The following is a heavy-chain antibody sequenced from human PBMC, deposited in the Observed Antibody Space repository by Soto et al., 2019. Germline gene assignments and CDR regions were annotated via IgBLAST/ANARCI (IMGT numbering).Heavy chain of an antibody. CDR2: ISYDGRNK. CDR3: AKSNRGAYDTPDF. J-gene: IGHJ4*02. V-gene: IGHV3-30*18. Sequence: GGSLRLSCAASGFSLNDYGMHWVRQPQGKGLEWVADISYDGRNKYYTDSVRGRFTISRDISKGTLYMQMNSLRPEDTAVYYCAKSNRGAYDTPDFWGQGTPVTVSS. CDR1: GFSLNDYG. D-gene: IGHD3-22*01.